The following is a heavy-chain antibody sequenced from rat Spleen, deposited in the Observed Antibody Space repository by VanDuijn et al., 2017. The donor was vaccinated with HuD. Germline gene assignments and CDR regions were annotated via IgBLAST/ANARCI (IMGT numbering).Heavy chain of an antibody. D-gene: IGHD1-11*01. CDR3: ARSYGGYTQHWFPY. V-gene: IGHV2-63*01. Sequence: QVQLKESGPGLVQPSQTLSLTCTVSGFSLIRYNVHWVRQPPGEGLEWMGRMTYNGDTSYNSALKSRLSISRDTSKNQVFLKMSSLQTDDTGIFFCARSYGGYTQHWFPYWGQGTLVTVSS. J-gene: IGHJ3*01. CDR1: GFSLIRYN. CDR2: MTYNGDT.